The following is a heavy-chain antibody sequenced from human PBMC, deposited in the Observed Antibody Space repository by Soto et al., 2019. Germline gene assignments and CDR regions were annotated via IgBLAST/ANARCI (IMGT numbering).Heavy chain of an antibody. CDR2: LNIAGTI. V-gene: IGHV4-4*07. D-gene: IGHD2-2*02. CDR1: GASISSFN. Sequence: PSETLSLTCSVSGASISSFNWNWVRQPAGKGPEWVGRLNIAGTINYNPSLKSRITMSMDTSKNQISLHLRSVTAADTAIYYCARDRGEYTGSWFWYFSHWGHGTLVTVSS. J-gene: IGHJ2*01. CDR3: ARDRGEYTGSWFWYFSH.